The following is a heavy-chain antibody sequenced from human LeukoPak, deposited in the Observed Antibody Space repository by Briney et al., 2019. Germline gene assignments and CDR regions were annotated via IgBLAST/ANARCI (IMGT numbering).Heavy chain of an antibody. CDR1: GFTFSSYA. V-gene: IGHV3-30*04. D-gene: IGHD3-22*01. Sequence: PGGSLRLSCAASGFTFSSYAMHWVRQAPGKGLDWVAIISYDASNTYYPDSVKGRFTISRDNFKNTLYLQMNSLRAEDTAVYFCARDVGTSGYYLFDYWGQGTLVTVSS. CDR2: ISYDASNT. CDR3: ARDVGTSGYYLFDY. J-gene: IGHJ4*02.